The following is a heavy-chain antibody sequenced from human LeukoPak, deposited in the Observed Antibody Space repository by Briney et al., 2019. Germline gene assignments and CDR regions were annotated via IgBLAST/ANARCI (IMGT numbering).Heavy chain of an antibody. CDR2: VFHSGNT. D-gene: IGHD1-26*01. CDR1: GYSISSTYY. Sequence: SETLSLTCTVSGYSISSTYYWGWIRQPPGKGLEWVGSVFHSGNTYYNPSLRSRVTISVDMSKNQFSLKLTSVTAADTAVYYCARDRAGATDFDYWGQGTLVTVSS. J-gene: IGHJ4*02. V-gene: IGHV4-38-2*02. CDR3: ARDRAGATDFDY.